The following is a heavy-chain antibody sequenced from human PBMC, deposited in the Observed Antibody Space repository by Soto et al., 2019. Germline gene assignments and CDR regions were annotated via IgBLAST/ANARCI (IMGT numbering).Heavy chain of an antibody. CDR3: EKVYAILTGYCYFDY. Sequence: GGSLRLSCAASGFTFSSYWMSWVRQAPGKGLEWVANIKQDGSEKYYVDSVKGRFTISRDNAKNSLYLQMNSLRAEDTAVYYCEKVYAILTGYCYFDYWGQGTLVTVSS. CDR1: GFTFSSYW. CDR2: IKQDGSEK. D-gene: IGHD3-9*01. V-gene: IGHV3-7*01. J-gene: IGHJ4*02.